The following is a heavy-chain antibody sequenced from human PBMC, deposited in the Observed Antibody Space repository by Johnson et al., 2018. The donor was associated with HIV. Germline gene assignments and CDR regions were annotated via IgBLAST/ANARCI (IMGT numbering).Heavy chain of an antibody. J-gene: IGHJ3*02. V-gene: IGHV3-15*01. Sequence: VQLLESGGGLVQAGGSLRLSCAASGFTFNNAWMSWVRQAPGKGLEWVGRIKTKTDGGTTDYAAPVKGRFTISRDDSKNTLYLQMNSLKTEDTAVYYCTKDWAIAAHRDDAFDIWGQGTMVTVSS. D-gene: IGHD6-6*01. CDR3: TKDWAIAAHRDDAFDI. CDR2: IKTKTDGGTT. CDR1: GFTFNNAW.